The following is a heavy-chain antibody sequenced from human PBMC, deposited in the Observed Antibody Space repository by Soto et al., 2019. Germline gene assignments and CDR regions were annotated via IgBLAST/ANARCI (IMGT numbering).Heavy chain of an antibody. CDR3: AKVSPNCSGGSCYLNGMDV. CDR1: GFTFSSYG. CDR2: ISYDGSNK. D-gene: IGHD2-15*01. V-gene: IGHV3-30*18. Sequence: GGSLRLSCAASGFTFSSYGMHWVRQAPGKGLEWVAVISYDGSNKYYADSVKGRFTISRDNSKNTLYLQMNSLRAEDTAVYYCAKVSPNCSGGSCYLNGMDVWGQGTTVTVSS. J-gene: IGHJ6*02.